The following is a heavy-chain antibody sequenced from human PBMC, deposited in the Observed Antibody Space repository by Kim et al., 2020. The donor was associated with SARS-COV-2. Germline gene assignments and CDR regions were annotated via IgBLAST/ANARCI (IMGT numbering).Heavy chain of an antibody. CDR1: GGSISSYY. CDR3: ARHTGFGELLWPYYFDY. V-gene: IGHV4-59*08. D-gene: IGHD3-10*01. J-gene: IGHJ4*02. CDR2: IYYSGST. Sequence: SETLSLTCTVSGGSISSYYWSWIRQPPGKGLEWIWYIYYSGSTTYNPSIKSRVTIALDTSKNQFSLKLSSVTAADTAVYYCARHTGFGELLWPYYFDYWGQGTLVTVSS.